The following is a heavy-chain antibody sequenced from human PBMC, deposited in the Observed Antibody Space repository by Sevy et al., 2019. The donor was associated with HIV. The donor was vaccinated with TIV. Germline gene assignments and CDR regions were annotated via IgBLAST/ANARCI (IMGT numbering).Heavy chain of an antibody. CDR3: AREGRSLRYCSSTSCRHYGMDV. D-gene: IGHD2-2*01. CDR2: ISSSSSYI. V-gene: IGHV3-21*01. J-gene: IGHJ6*02. CDR1: GFTFSSYS. Sequence: GGSLRLSCAASGFTFSSYSMNWVRQAPGKGLEWVSSISSSSSYIYYADSVKGRFTISRDNAKNSLYLQMNSLGAEDTAVYYCAREGRSLRYCSSTSCRHYGMDVWGQGTTVTVSS.